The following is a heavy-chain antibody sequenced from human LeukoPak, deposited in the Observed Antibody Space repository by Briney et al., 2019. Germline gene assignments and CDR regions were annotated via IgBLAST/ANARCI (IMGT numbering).Heavy chain of an antibody. D-gene: IGHD3-10*01. J-gene: IGHJ6*02. CDR1: GGSISSGDYF. V-gene: IGHV4-30-4*08. CDR2: IYYSGSS. CDR3: ARGAVTMIRGVTITGMDV. Sequence: SETLSLTCTVSGGSISSGDYFWSWIRQPPGKGLEWIGYIYYSGSSYYNPSLKSRVTISVDTPKNQFSLKLSSVTAADTAVYYCARGAVTMIRGVTITGMDVWGQGTTITVSS.